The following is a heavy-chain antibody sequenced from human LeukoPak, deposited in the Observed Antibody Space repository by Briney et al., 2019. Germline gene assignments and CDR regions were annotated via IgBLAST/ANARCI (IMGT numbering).Heavy chain of an antibody. CDR1: GFTFSTYA. D-gene: IGHD3-10*01. J-gene: IGHJ4*02. CDR3: AKDAVAPESSGDFFDY. Sequence: GGSLRLSCAASGFTFSTYAMTWVRQAPGKGLEWVSTMTVSGGLTYYADSVKGRFTISRDNSKNTLYLQVNSLRADYTAVYYCAKDAVAPESSGDFFDYWGQGTLVTVSS. V-gene: IGHV3-23*01. CDR2: MTVSGGLT.